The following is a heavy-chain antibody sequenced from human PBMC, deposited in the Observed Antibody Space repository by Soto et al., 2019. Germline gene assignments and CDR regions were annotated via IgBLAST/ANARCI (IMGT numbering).Heavy chain of an antibody. CDR2: ISYDGTQV. CDR3: AKVANTATTGVRPDFSDS. CDR1: GFTFSNYG. D-gene: IGHD4-17*01. J-gene: IGHJ4*02. Sequence: PGGSLRLSCAASGFTFSNYGMHWFRQAPGKGLEWVAVISYDGTQVRYADSVKGRFTISRDDSKNTLYLQMNSLRDEDTAVYYCAKVANTATTGVRPDFSDSWGEGTLVTVSS. V-gene: IGHV3-30*18.